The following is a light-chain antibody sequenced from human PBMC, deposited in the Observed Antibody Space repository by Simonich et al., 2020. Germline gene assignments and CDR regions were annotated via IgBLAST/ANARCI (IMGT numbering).Light chain of an antibody. CDR3: SSYTSSSTLV. V-gene: IGLV2-14*02. CDR1: SSDVGSYNL. CDR2: EGS. Sequence: QSALTQPASVSVSPGQSITISCTGNSSDVGSYNLVSWYKQHPGKAPKLMIYEGSKRPSGVSNRFSCYKSGNTASLTISGLQAEDEADYYCSSYTSSSTLVFGGGTKLTVL. J-gene: IGLJ3*02.